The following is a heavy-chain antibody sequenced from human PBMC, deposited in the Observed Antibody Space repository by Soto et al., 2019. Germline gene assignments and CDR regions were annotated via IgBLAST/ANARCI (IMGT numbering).Heavy chain of an antibody. CDR1: GFTFSSYA. Sequence: GGSLRLSCAASGFTFSSYAMSWVRQAPGKGLEWVSAISGGGGSTYYADSVKGRFTISRDNSKNTLYLQMNSLRAEDTAVYYCAKDFEDILTGYYKSNAFDIWGQGTMVTVSS. V-gene: IGHV3-23*01. CDR3: AKDFEDILTGYYKSNAFDI. J-gene: IGHJ3*02. D-gene: IGHD3-9*01. CDR2: ISGGGGST.